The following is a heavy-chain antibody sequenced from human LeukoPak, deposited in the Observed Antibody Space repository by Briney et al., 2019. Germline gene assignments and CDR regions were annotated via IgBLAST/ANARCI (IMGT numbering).Heavy chain of an antibody. CDR3: AQRPYCSSTSCYPFV. V-gene: IGHV1-69*05. Sequence: SVKVSCKAPGGTFSSYAISWVRQAPGQGLEWMGGIIPIFGTANYAQKFQGRVTITTDESTSTAYMELSSLRSEDTAVYYCAQRPYCSSTSCYPFVWGQGTLVTVSS. CDR2: IIPIFGTA. D-gene: IGHD2-2*01. J-gene: IGHJ4*02. CDR1: GGTFSSYA.